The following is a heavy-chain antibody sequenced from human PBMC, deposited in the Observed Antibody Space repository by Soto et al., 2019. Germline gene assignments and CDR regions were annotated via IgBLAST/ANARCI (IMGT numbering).Heavy chain of an antibody. V-gene: IGHV4-39*01. Sequence: SETLSLTCTVSGGSISTGIYYWGWLRQPPGKGLEWIGSIYYSGSTYYNPSLKSRVTISVDTSKNQFSLKLTSVTAADMAVYFCARQGTLSGSEGNWFDPWGQGTLVTVSS. J-gene: IGHJ5*02. CDR3: ARQGTLSGSEGNWFDP. CDR1: GGSISTGIYY. CDR2: IYYSGST. D-gene: IGHD3-10*01.